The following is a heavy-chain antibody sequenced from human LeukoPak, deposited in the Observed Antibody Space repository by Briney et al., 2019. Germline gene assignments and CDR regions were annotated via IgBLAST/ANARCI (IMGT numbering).Heavy chain of an antibody. D-gene: IGHD3-22*01. J-gene: IGHJ4*02. V-gene: IGHV3-21*01. CDR3: ARVSYDSIGPPN. Sequence: PGGSLRLSCAASGFTFSSYRMNWVRQAPGKGLEWVSSISSSSSYIYYADSVKGRFTISRDNAKNALYLQMNSLRVEDTAVYYCARVSYDSIGPPNWGQGALVTVSS. CDR2: ISSSSSYI. CDR1: GFTFSSYR.